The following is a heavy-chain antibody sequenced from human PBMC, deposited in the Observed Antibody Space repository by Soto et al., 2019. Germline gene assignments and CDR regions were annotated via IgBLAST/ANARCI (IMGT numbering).Heavy chain of an antibody. CDR3: ARARGSGASCYAGYYYGMDV. V-gene: IGHV4-61*08. Sequence: QVQLQESGPGLVKPSETLSLTCTVSGGSVSSGGHYWNWIRQPPGKGLEWIGYIYYSGTTNYNPSLKSRVTISIDTSKNQLSLKLSSVTAADSAVYYCARARGSGASCYAGYYYGMDVWGQGTTVTVSS. D-gene: IGHD2-2*01. CDR2: IYYSGTT. J-gene: IGHJ6*02. CDR1: GGSVSSGGHY.